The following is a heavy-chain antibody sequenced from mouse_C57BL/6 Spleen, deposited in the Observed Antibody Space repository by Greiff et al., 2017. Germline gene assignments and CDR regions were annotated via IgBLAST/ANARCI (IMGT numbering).Heavy chain of an antibody. Sequence: VQLQQPGAELVKPGASVKLSCKASGYTFTSYWMHWVKHRPGQGLEWIGMIHPNSGSTNYNEKFKSKATLTVDKSSSTAYMQLSSLTSEDSAVYYCAILTGPYYYAMDYWGQGTSVTVSS. D-gene: IGHD4-1*01. J-gene: IGHJ4*01. CDR1: GYTFTSYW. CDR2: IHPNSGST. V-gene: IGHV1-64*01. CDR3: AILTGPYYYAMDY.